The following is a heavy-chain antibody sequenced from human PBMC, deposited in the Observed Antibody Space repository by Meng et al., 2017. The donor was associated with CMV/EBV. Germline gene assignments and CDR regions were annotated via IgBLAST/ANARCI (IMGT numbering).Heavy chain of an antibody. CDR2: ISYDGSNK. CDR1: GFAFGSYA. Sequence: SGFAFGSYAMHWVRQAPGKGLEWVTVISYDGSNKYYADSVKGRFTISRDNSKNTLYLQMNSLRAEDTAVYYCASRVRGYSYGDFDYWGQGTLVTVSS. D-gene: IGHD5-18*01. V-gene: IGHV3-30*04. J-gene: IGHJ4*02. CDR3: ASRVRGYSYGDFDY.